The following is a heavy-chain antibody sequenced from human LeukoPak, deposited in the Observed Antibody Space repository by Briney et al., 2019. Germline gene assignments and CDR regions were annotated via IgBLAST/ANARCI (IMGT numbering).Heavy chain of an antibody. Sequence: KTGGSLRLSCAASGFTFSDYYMSWIRQTPGKGLEWLSYISSGGSAIYYADSVKGRFTISRDNAKNSLYLQMNSLKGEDTAIYFCARLRAYDWGGFDYWGQGTLVTVSS. CDR3: ARLRAYDWGGFDY. CDR2: ISSGGSAI. J-gene: IGHJ4*02. CDR1: GFTFSDYY. D-gene: IGHD3-16*01. V-gene: IGHV3-11*04.